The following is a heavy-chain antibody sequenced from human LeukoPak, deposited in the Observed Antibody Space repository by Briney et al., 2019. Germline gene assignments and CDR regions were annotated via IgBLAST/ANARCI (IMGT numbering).Heavy chain of an antibody. D-gene: IGHD3-9*01. CDR3: ARGVRYFDWSHDAFDI. J-gene: IGHJ3*02. CDR2: IIPILGIA. Sequence: GASVTVSCKASGGTFSRYAISWVRQAPGQGLEWMGRIIPILGIANYAQKFQGRVTITADKSTSTAYMELSSLRSEDTAVYYCARGVRYFDWSHDAFDIWGQGTMVTVSS. CDR1: GGTFSRYA. V-gene: IGHV1-69*04.